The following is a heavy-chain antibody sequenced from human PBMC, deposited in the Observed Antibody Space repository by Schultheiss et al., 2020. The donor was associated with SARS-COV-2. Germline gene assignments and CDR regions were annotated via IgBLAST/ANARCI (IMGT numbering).Heavy chain of an antibody. V-gene: IGHV4-61*02. D-gene: IGHD5/OR15-5a*01. J-gene: IGHJ6*03. Sequence: SETLSLTCTVSGGSISSSSYYWSWIRQPPGKGLEWIGRIYTSGSTNYNPSLKSRVTISVDTSKNQFSLKLSSVTAADTAVYYCARENLRTDYYYYYMDVWGKGTTVTVSS. CDR3: ARENLRTDYYYYYMDV. CDR2: IYTSGST. CDR1: GGSISSSSYY.